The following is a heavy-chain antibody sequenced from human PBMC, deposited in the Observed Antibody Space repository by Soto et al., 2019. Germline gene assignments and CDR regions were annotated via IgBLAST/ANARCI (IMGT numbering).Heavy chain of an antibody. V-gene: IGHV3-30-3*01. CDR2: ISYDGGSK. J-gene: IGHJ5*02. D-gene: IGHD3-22*01. CDR1: AFTFSAYS. CDR3: ARSFETLVLIRAFWFDP. Sequence: GGSRRLSCGASAFTFSAYSMHGGRQAPGKGLEWVAVISYDGGSKYYADSVKGRFTISRDNSKNTLSLQMNSLRPEDTAVYYCARSFETLVLIRAFWFDPWGQGTLVTVSS.